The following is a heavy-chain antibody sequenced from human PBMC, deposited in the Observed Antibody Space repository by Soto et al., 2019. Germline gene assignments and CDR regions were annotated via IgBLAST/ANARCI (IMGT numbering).Heavy chain of an antibody. CDR3: ARGGYSGYDSGSPYYGMDV. CDR2: INPSGGST. J-gene: IGHJ6*02. CDR1: GYTFTSYY. D-gene: IGHD5-12*01. Sequence: ASVKVSCKASGYTFTSYYMHWVRQAPGQGLEWMGIINPSGGSTSYAQKFQGRVTMTRDTSTSTVYMELSSLRSEDTAVYYCARGGYSGYDSGSPYYGMDVWGQGTTVTVSS. V-gene: IGHV1-46*01.